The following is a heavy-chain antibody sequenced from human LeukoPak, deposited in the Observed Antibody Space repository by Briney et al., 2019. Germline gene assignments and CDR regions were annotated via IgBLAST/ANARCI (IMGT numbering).Heavy chain of an antibody. CDR1: GFTFSSYA. CDR3: APDGAGEYYYGMDV. Sequence: PGGSLRLSCAASGFTFSSYAMSWVRQAPGKGLEWVSAISGSGGSTYYADSVKGRFTISRDNSKNTLYLQMNSLRAEDTAVYYCAPDGAGEYYYGMDVWGQGTTVTVSS. J-gene: IGHJ6*02. V-gene: IGHV3-23*01. D-gene: IGHD7-27*01. CDR2: ISGSGGST.